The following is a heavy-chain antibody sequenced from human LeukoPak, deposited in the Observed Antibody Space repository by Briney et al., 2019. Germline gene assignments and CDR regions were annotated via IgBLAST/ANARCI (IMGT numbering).Heavy chain of an antibody. CDR2: IYYSGST. V-gene: IGHV4-59*01. J-gene: IGHJ3*02. D-gene: IGHD3-10*01. CDR1: GGSISRYY. Sequence: SETLSLTCNASGGSISRYYWSWIRQPPGKGLEWIGYIYYSGSTNYNPPLKSRVTISVDTSKNQFSLKLSSVTAADTAVYYCARDRVRGEFAFDIWGQGTMVTVPS. CDR3: ARDRVRGEFAFDI.